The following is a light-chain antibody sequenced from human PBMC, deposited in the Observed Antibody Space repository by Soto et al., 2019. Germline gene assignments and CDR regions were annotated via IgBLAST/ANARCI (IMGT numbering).Light chain of an antibody. V-gene: IGKV3D-15*01. CDR3: QQYNNWPAIT. J-gene: IGKJ5*01. Sequence: EIVMTQAPPTLSLSPGDRVALSCRGSQSIRSNLAWYQQKPGQAPRLLIYGASTRAPGIPARFSGSGSGTEFTLTISSLQSEDFAVYYCQQYNNWPAITFGQGTRLEIK. CDR1: QSIRSN. CDR2: GAS.